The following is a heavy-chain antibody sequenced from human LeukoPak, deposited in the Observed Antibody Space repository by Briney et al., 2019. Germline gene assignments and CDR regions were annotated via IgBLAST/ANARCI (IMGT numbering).Heavy chain of an antibody. J-gene: IGHJ6*03. CDR2: MYSGST. CDR1: GGSISNYY. V-gene: IGHV4-59*08. CDR3: ARGTDFWSGYSPRDNYYYMDV. Sequence: SETLSLICTVSGGSISNYYWSWIRQPPGKGLEWIGYMYSGSTNYNPSLKSRVTISVDTSKNQFSLKLSSVTAADTAVYYCARGTDFWSGYSPRDNYYYMDVWGTGTTVTVSS. D-gene: IGHD3-3*01.